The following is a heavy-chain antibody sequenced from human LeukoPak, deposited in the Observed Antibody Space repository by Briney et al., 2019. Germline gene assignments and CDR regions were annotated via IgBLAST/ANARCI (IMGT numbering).Heavy chain of an antibody. CDR1: GYSFATYW. CDR2: NYPGDSDT. Sequence: GESLQISCKGSGYSFATYWIGWVRPMTGKGMGWMGINYPGDSDTTYSTSFQGQVTMSADKYISTAYLQWSSLKASDTALYYCARRVSSSGFDAFDVWGQGTMVTVSS. J-gene: IGHJ3*01. V-gene: IGHV5-51*01. CDR3: ARRVSSSGFDAFDV. D-gene: IGHD5-12*01.